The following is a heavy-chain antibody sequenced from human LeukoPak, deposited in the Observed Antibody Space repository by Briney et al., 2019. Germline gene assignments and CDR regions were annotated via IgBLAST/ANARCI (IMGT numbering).Heavy chain of an antibody. D-gene: IGHD3-22*01. CDR2: VSYDGSDK. CDR3: ARDSRGPDY. V-gene: IGHV3-33*05. J-gene: IGHJ4*02. CDR1: GFTFSNYD. Sequence: PGRSLRLSCAAYGFTFSNYDMYWVRQAPGRWLDWVAVVSYDGSDKYYADSVKGRFTISRDNSKNTLYLQMTGLRVEDTAVYYCARDSRGPDYWGQGALVTVSS.